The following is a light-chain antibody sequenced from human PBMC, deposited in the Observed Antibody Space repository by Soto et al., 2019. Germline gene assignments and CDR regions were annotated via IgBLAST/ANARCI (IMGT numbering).Light chain of an antibody. CDR1: QSVSSN. CDR2: GAS. J-gene: IGKJ4*01. Sequence: EIVMTQSPATLSVSPGERATLSCRDSQSVSSNLAWYQQKPGQAPRLLIYGASSRATGIPARFSDSVSGTEFTLTISSLQSEDFAVYYCQQYNNWPPLAFGGGTKVDIK. V-gene: IGKV3-15*01. CDR3: QQYNNWPPLA.